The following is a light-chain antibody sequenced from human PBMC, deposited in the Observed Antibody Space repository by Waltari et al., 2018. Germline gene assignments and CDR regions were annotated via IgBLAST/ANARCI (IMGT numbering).Light chain of an antibody. CDR2: TAS. CDR1: QSISRF. J-gene: IGKJ4*01. CDR3: QQSYGIPLT. V-gene: IGKV1-39*01. Sequence: DIQMTQSPSSLSASLGDRVAITCRASQSISRFLNWYQQKRGKAPELLIHTASNLQSGVPSRFSVSGSGTDFTLTITDLQPEDFATYFCQQSYGIPLTFGGGTKVEIK.